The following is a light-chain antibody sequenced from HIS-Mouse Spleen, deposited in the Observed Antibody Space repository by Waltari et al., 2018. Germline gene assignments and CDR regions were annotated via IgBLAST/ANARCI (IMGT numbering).Light chain of an antibody. J-gene: IGLJ2*01. V-gene: IGLV2-23*03. Sequence: QSALTQPASVSGSPGQSITISCTGTSSDVGSYNLVSWYQQHPGKAPKLIVYAGSKRPAGVSNRCSGSKSGNTASLTISGLQAEDEADYYCCSYAGSSTFVVVFGGGTKLTVL. CDR2: AGS. CDR3: CSYAGSSTFVVV. CDR1: SSDVGSYNL.